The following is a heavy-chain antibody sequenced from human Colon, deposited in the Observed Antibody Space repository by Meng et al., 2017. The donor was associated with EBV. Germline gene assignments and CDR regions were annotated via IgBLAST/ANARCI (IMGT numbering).Heavy chain of an antibody. CDR1: GGSVPNGGYS. Sequence: QLQRKESGPGLVKPSPTLSSTCVGPGGSVPNGGYSWSWIRQPPGKGLEWIGYIYHSGSTKYNPSLKSRVTISVDTSKNQFSLKLSSVTAADTAVYYCARDTSTWGNKGLDHWGQGILVTVSS. V-gene: IGHV4-30-2*01. CDR3: ARDTSTWGNKGLDH. J-gene: IGHJ4*02. D-gene: IGHD7-27*01. CDR2: IYHSGST.